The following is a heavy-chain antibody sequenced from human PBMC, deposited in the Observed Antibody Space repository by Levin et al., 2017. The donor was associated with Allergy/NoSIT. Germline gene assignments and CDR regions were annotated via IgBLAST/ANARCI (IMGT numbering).Heavy chain of an antibody. CDR2: ISASAGST. J-gene: IGHJ4*02. Sequence: GGSLKISCAASGFTFSNYGVSWVRQAPGKGLEWVSAISASAGSTYYADSVKGRFTISGDNSKNTLYLQMNSLRAEDTAVYYCAKDLRDRSGWSYYFDYWGQGTLVTVSS. V-gene: IGHV3-23*01. D-gene: IGHD6-19*01. CDR3: AKDLRDRSGWSYYFDY. CDR1: GFTFSNYG.